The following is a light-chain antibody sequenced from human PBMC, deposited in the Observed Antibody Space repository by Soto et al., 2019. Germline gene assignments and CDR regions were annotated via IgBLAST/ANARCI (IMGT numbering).Light chain of an antibody. CDR3: QQRSNWPWT. Sequence: EIVLTQSPGTLSLSPGERATLSCRASQSVSTYLSWYQQKHGQAPRLLIYDASNRATGIPARFSGSGSGTDFTLTISSLEPEDFAVYYCQQRSNWPWTFGQGTKVDIK. CDR2: DAS. V-gene: IGKV3-11*01. J-gene: IGKJ1*01. CDR1: QSVSTY.